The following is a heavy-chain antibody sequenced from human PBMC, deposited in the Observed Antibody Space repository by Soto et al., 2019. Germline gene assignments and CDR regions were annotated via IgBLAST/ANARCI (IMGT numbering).Heavy chain of an antibody. D-gene: IGHD6-6*01. V-gene: IGHV4-4*07. CDR2: IYTSGST. Sequence: PSDTLALTCTGSDGSISSYYWSWIRQPAGKGLEWMGRIYTSGSTNYSRSRKSRVTMSVDTSKNQFSLKLSSVTATDTAEYYCVRVRIAARTGAYGMDVWGQGTTVTVSS. J-gene: IGHJ6*02. CDR3: VRVRIAARTGAYGMDV. CDR1: DGSISSYY.